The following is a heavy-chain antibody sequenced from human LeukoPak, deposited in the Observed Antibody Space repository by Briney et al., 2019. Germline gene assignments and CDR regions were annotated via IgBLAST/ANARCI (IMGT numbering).Heavy chain of an antibody. J-gene: IGHJ4*02. Sequence: GGSLRLSCTASGFTFGDYAMSWVRQAPGKGLEWVGFIRGKAYGGTTEYAASVKGIFTISKDDSKSIAYLQMNSLKTEDTAVYYCTRYLGAPGDWGQGTLVTVSS. D-gene: IGHD1-1*01. CDR3: TRYLGAPGD. CDR1: GFTFGDYA. V-gene: IGHV3-49*04. CDR2: IRGKAYGGTT.